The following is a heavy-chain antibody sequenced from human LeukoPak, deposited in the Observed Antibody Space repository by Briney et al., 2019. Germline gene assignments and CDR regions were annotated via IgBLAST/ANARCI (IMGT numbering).Heavy chain of an antibody. Sequence: GGSLRLSCAASGFTFSDHYMDWVRQAPGKGLEWVSSISSSSSYIYYADSVKGRFTISRDNAKNSLYLQMNSLRAEDTAVYYCARDSGYYDSSGNFDYWGQGTLVTVSS. CDR1: GFTFSDHY. CDR3: ARDSGYYDSSGNFDY. CDR2: ISSSSSYI. J-gene: IGHJ4*02. V-gene: IGHV3-21*01. D-gene: IGHD3-22*01.